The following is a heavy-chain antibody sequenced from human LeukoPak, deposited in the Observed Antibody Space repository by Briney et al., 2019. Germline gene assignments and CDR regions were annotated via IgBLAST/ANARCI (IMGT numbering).Heavy chain of an antibody. CDR3: ASVLSGIAVAGSFDP. CDR2: IIPSLGIA. J-gene: IGHJ5*02. V-gene: IGHV1-69*04. Sequence: SVKVSYKASRGTLSSYAISWVRQAPPQGLEWMGRIIPSLGIANYAQKFQGRVTITADKSTSTAYMELSSLRSEDTAVYYCASVLSGIAVAGSFDPWGQGTLVTVSS. D-gene: IGHD6-19*01. CDR1: RGTLSSYA.